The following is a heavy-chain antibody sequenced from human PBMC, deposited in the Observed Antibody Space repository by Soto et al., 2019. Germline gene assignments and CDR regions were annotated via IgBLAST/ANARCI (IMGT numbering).Heavy chain of an antibody. CDR3: ARDKAAAGPTPLFDY. CDR1: GYTFTSYG. J-gene: IGHJ4*02. CDR2: ISAYNGNT. D-gene: IGHD6-13*01. Sequence: ASVKVSCKASGYTFTSYGITWVRQAPGQGLEWMGWISAYNGNTKYAQKLQGRVTMTTDTSASTAYMELRSLTSDDTAVYYCARDKAAAGPTPLFDYWGQGTLVTVSS. V-gene: IGHV1-18*01.